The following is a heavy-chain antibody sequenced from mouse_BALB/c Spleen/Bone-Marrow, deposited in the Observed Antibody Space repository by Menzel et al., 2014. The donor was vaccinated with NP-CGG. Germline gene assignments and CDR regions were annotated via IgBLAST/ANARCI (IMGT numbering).Heavy chain of an antibody. V-gene: IGHV14-4*02. Sequence: AQLKESGAELVRSGASVKLSCTASGFNIKDYYMHWVKQRPEQGLEWIGWIDPENGDTEYAPKFQGKATMTADTSSNTAYLQLSSLTSEDTAVYYCNARYYYAMDYWGQGTSVTVSS. CDR2: IDPENGDT. J-gene: IGHJ4*01. CDR3: NARYYYAMDY. CDR1: GFNIKDYY.